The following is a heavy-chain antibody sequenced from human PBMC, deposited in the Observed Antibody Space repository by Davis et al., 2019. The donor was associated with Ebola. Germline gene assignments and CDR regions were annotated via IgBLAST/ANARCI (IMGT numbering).Heavy chain of an antibody. J-gene: IGHJ6*04. CDR3: ARAIADYYYYGMDV. CDR2: MNPNSGNT. CDR1: GYTFTSYD. Sequence: ASVKVSCKASGYTFTSYDINWVRQATGQGLEWMGWMNPNSGNTGYAQKFQGRVTMTRNTSISTAYMELSSLRSEDTAVYYWARAIADYYYYGMDVWGKGTTVTVSS. V-gene: IGHV1-8*01. D-gene: IGHD6-13*01.